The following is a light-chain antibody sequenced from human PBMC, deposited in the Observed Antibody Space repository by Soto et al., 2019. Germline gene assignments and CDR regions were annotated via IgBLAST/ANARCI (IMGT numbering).Light chain of an antibody. CDR1: QSISRR. Sequence: DIQMTQSPSTLSASVGDRVTITCRASQSISRRLAWYQQKPGKAPRLLMYDVSTLESGVPSRFRGSGSGKEFTLTINSLQPDDYATYYCQQYNSYSWTFGHGTKVDIK. CDR3: QQYNSYSWT. CDR2: DVS. V-gene: IGKV1-5*01. J-gene: IGKJ1*01.